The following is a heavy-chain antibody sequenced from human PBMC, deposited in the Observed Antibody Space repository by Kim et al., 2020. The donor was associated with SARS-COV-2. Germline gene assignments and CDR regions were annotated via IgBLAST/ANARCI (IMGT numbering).Heavy chain of an antibody. D-gene: IGHD5-18*01. Sequence: RFTISRDNSKNTLYLQMNSLRAEDTAVYYCARDSRIQLWSINYYYYYYMDVWGKGTTVTVSS. CDR3: ARDSRIQLWSINYYYYYYMDV. J-gene: IGHJ6*03. V-gene: IGHV3-30*07.